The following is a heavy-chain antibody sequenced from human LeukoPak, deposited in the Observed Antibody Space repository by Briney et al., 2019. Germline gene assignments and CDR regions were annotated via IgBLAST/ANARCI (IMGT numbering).Heavy chain of an antibody. J-gene: IGHJ4*02. Sequence: ASVKVSCKASGYTFTGYYMHWVRQAPGQGLEWMGWINPNSGGTNYAQKFQGRVTMTRDTSISTAYMELSRLRSDDTAVYYCARGSHSSSWYRGGGFDYWGQGTLVTVSS. V-gene: IGHV1-2*02. CDR2: INPNSGGT. CDR1: GYTFTGYY. CDR3: ARGSHSSSWYRGGGFDY. D-gene: IGHD6-13*01.